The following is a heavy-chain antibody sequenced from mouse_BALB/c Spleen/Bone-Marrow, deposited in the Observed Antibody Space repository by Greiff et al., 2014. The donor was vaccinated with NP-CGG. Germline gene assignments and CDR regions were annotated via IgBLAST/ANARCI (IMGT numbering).Heavy chain of an antibody. D-gene: IGHD2-4*01. Sequence: EVQLVESGPELVKPGASMKISCKASGYSFTGYTMNWVKQSHGKNLEWIGLINPYNGGTRYNQKFKGKATLTVDKSSSTAYMELLGLTSEDSAIYYCARGPHLYYDYGFDYWGQGTTLTVSA. CDR2: INPYNGGT. V-gene: IGHV1-18*01. CDR3: ARGPHLYYDYGFDY. J-gene: IGHJ2*01. CDR1: GYSFTGYT.